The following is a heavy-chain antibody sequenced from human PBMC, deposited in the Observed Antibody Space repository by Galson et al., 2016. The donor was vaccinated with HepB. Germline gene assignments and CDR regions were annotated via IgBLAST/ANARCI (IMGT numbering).Heavy chain of an antibody. V-gene: IGHV3-23*01. CDR1: GFTFRNYG. CDR3: VQGSTAPAV. J-gene: IGHJ6*04. D-gene: IGHD1-26*01. CDR2: ISRSGDST. Sequence: SLRLSCAASGFTFRNYGMTWVRQAPGKGLEVVSSISRSGDSTDYADSVKGRFTISRDNSKNTLYMQMNSRSADDAAIYYCVQGSTAPAVWGKGTTVTVSS.